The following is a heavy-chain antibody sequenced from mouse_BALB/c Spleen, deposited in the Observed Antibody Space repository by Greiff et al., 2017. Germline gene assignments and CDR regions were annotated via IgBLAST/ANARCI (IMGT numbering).Heavy chain of an antibody. CDR3: ARSGDGYYGWFAY. Sequence: EVQGVESGGGLVQPGGSRKLSCAASGFTFSSFGMHWVRQAPEKGLEWVAYISSGSSTIYYADTVKGRFTISRDNPKNTLFLKMTSLRSEDTAMYYCARSGDGYYGWFAYWGQGTLVTVSA. D-gene: IGHD2-3*01. J-gene: IGHJ3*01. CDR2: ISSGSSTI. CDR1: GFTFSSFG. V-gene: IGHV5-17*02.